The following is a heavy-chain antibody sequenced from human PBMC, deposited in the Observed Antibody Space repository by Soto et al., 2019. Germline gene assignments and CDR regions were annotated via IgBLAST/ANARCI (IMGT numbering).Heavy chain of an antibody. CDR1: GFSFSSFS. D-gene: IGHD1-26*01. CDR2: IGSSGSTI. J-gene: IGHJ6*04. CDR3: ARGLGPDV. V-gene: IGHV3-48*01. Sequence: EVQLVESGGGLVQPGGSLRLSCAASGFSFSSFSMNWVRQAPGKGLEWVSYIGSSGSTIYYADSVKGRFTISRDKAKNSVYLQMNSLRADDTAVYYCARGLGPDVWGKGTTVTVPS.